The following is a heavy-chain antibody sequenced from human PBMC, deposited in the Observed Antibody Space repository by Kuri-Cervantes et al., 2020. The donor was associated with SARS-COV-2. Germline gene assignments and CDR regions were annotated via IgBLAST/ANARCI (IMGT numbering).Heavy chain of an antibody. D-gene: IGHD3-3*01. V-gene: IGHV1-69*06. CDR1: GGTFSSYA. CDR2: IIPIFGTA. CDR3: AIVITIFGVAPYRDGYYYCMDV. Sequence: SVKVSCKASGGTFSSYAISWVRQAPGQGLEWMGGIIPIFGTANYAQKFQGRVTITADKSTSTAYMELSSLKSEDTAVYYCAIVITIFGVAPYRDGYYYCMDVWGQGTTVTVSS. J-gene: IGHJ6*02.